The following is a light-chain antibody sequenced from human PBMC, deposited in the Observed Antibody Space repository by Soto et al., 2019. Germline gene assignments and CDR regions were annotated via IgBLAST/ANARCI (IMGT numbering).Light chain of an antibody. CDR3: QHRDNWSYI. CDR2: DAS. CDR1: ESVRHY. J-gene: IGKJ2*01. V-gene: IGKV3-11*01. Sequence: EIVLTQSPSTLSLSPCERSTLSCRASESVRHYVAWYQQKPAQAPRLLIYDASNRATGIPARFSGSGSGTDYTLTISSLEAEDFAVYYCQHRDNWSYIFGQGTKVDIK.